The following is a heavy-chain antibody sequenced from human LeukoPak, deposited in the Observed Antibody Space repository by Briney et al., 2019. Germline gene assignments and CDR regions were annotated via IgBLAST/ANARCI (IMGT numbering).Heavy chain of an antibody. J-gene: IGHJ3*02. CDR3: AGDCEGSTSCYVDDLDI. CDR1: GGTFSRYP. V-gene: IGHV1-69*01. CDR2: IIPIFGTA. D-gene: IGHD2-2*01. Sequence: ASVKVSCKASGGTFSRYPIRWGPQAPGQGLEWMGGIIPIFGTANYAQKFQGRVTITADESTSTAYMELSSLRSEDTAVYYCAGDCEGSTSCYVDDLDICGQGTMVTVSS.